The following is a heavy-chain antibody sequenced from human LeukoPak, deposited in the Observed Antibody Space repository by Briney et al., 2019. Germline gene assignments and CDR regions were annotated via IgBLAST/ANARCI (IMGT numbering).Heavy chain of an antibody. J-gene: IGHJ4*02. D-gene: IGHD3-22*01. Sequence: ASVKVSCRASGYHFIRYGIIGVRQAPGKGLEWIGWISAYNVNKNYAQKFQGRVTMTTDTSTSTAYMELRSLKSDDTAVYFCARPYDTSGYYNYYLDYWGQGTLVTVSS. CDR3: ARPYDTSGYYNYYLDY. CDR1: GYHFIRYG. CDR2: ISAYNVNK. V-gene: IGHV1-18*01.